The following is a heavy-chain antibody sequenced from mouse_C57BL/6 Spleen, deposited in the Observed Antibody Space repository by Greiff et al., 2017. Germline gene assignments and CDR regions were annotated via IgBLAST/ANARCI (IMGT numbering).Heavy chain of an antibody. D-gene: IGHD2-4*01. J-gene: IGHJ1*03. CDR3: ARDGGDYDGWYVDV. Sequence: DVMLVESGGGLVKPGGSLKISCEASGFTFSSYALSWVRQTPEKRLEWVANISDGGSYTYYTDNVKGSVTISSDNAKNNLYLQMSHLKSEDTARYYCARDGGDYDGWYVDVWGTGTTVTVSS. V-gene: IGHV5-4*01. CDR2: ISDGGSYT. CDR1: GFTFSSYA.